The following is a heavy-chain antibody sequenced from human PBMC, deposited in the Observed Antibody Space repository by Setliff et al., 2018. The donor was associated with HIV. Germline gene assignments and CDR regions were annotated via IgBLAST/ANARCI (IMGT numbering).Heavy chain of an antibody. CDR1: GGSISSSSYY. D-gene: IGHD3-10*01. J-gene: IGHJ4*02. CDR2: IYYSGST. CDR3: ARQGVVSFPFDY. Sequence: ASETLSLTCTVSGGSISSSSYYWGWIRQPPGKGLEWIGSIYYSGSTYYNPSLKSRVTISVDTSKNQFSLKLSSVTAADTAVYYCARQGVVSFPFDYWGQGTLVTVSS. V-gene: IGHV4-39*01.